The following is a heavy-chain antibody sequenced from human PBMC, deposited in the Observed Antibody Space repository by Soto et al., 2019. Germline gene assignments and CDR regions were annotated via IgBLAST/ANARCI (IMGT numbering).Heavy chain of an antibody. V-gene: IGHV1-69*06. CDR1: GDTFRTYV. CDR3: ARGSGDAYGDYHAFDV. Sequence: QVQVVQSGAEVKKPGSSVKVSCKTSGDTFRTYVISWVRQAPGQGLEWMGGIIPIFGTSNYAQKFKDRVTITADRSTSTAYMELSSLRSDDSAVYYCARGSGDAYGDYHAFDVWGQGTMVTVS. J-gene: IGHJ3*01. CDR2: IIPIFGTS. D-gene: IGHD4-17*01.